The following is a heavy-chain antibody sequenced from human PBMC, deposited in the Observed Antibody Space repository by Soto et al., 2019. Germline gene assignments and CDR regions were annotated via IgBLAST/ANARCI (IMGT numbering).Heavy chain of an antibody. CDR2: INSDGTIS. CDR1: GFTFDTYW. Sequence: GGSLRLSCAASGFTFDTYWMNWVRQAPGKGPEWLSGINSDGTISSYADSVKGRFTISIDNAGNTLSLQTNSLRADDTAVYYCARLSGDHSAFFSYGMDAWGQGTTVTVSS. CDR3: ARLSGDHSAFFSYGMDA. V-gene: IGHV3-74*01. J-gene: IGHJ6*02. D-gene: IGHD2-21*01.